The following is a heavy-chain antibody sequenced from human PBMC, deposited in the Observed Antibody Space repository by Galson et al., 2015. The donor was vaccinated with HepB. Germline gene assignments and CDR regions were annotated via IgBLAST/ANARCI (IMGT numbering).Heavy chain of an antibody. CDR2: IHNSGST. CDR1: GGPISSGNYY. Sequence: TLSLTCTVSGGPISSGNYYWSWIRQHPGKGLEWIGYIHNSGSTHYNPSLKSRATISVDTSENQFSLRLNSVTAADTAVYYCATITMGVVVINPWGHGTLVTVSS. CDR3: ATITMGVVVINP. V-gene: IGHV4-31*03. J-gene: IGHJ4*01. D-gene: IGHD3-22*01.